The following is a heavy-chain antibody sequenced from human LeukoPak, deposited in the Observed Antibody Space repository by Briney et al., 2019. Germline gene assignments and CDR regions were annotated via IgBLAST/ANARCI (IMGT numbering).Heavy chain of an antibody. CDR3: ARVVAVAGTGEDY. J-gene: IGHJ4*02. CDR2: ISKNGDST. CDR1: GFTFSSYA. Sequence: GGSLRLSCAASGFTFSSYAMSWFRQAPGKGLKWVSRISKNGDSTYYADSVKGRFTIPRDNSKNTLYLQMNSLRAEDTAVYYCARVVAVAGTGEDYWGQGTLVTVSS. D-gene: IGHD6-19*01. V-gene: IGHV3-23*01.